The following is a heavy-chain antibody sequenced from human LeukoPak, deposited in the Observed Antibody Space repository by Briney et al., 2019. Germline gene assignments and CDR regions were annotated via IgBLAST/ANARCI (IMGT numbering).Heavy chain of an antibody. J-gene: IGHJ5*02. D-gene: IGHD2-15*01. CDR1: GYTFTSYY. V-gene: IGHV1-46*01. CDR2: INPSGGST. CDR3: ARVPSRGYCSGGSCCENWFDP. Sequence: GASVKVSCKASGYTFTSYYMHWVRQAPGQGLEWMGIINPSGGSTSYAQKFQGRVTMTRDTSTSTVYMELSSLRSEDTAVYYCARVPSRGYCSGGSCCENWFDPWGQGTLVTVSS.